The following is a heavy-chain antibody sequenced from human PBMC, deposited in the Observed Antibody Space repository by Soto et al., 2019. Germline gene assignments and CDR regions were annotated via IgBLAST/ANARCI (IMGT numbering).Heavy chain of an antibody. CDR3: ARGTVHFDV. Sequence: QVQLVESGGGVVQPGRSLRLSCAASGFTFSTYGMHWVRQAPGKGLEWVAVIWYAGSNKYYADSVKGRFTISRDNSKNTLYLQMNSLRAEHTAVYYWARGTVHFDVCVQGALVTVAS. D-gene: IGHD4-17*01. CDR1: GFTFSTYG. CDR2: IWYAGSNK. J-gene: IGHJ4*02. V-gene: IGHV3-33*01.